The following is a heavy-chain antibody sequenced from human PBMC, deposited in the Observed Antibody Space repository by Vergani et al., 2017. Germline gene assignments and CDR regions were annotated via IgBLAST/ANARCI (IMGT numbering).Heavy chain of an antibody. V-gene: IGHV1-46*03. CDR1: GYTFTSYG. D-gene: IGHD5-12*01. CDR3: ARDQLSSVDIVATNAFDI. J-gene: IGHJ3*02. Sequence: QVQLVQSGAEVKKPGASVKVSCKASGYTFTSYGISWVRQAPGQGLEWMGIINPSGGSTSYAQKFQGRVTMTRDTSTSTVYMELSSLRSEDTAVYYCARDQLSSVDIVATNAFDIWGQGTMVTVSS. CDR2: INPSGGST.